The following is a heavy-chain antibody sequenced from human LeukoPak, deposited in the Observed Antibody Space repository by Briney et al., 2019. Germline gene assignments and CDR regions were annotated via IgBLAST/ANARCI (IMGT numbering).Heavy chain of an antibody. J-gene: IGHJ3*02. CDR1: GYSFTSYW. V-gene: IGHV5-51*01. CDR3: ARDPSRYSSGWYRAFDI. CDR2: IYPGDSDT. Sequence: GESLKISCKGSGYSFTSYWIDWVRQMPGKGLEWMGIIYPGDSDTRYSPSFQGQVTISADKSTSTAYLQWSSLKASDTAMYYCARDPSRYSSGWYRAFDIWGQGTMVTVSS. D-gene: IGHD6-19*01.